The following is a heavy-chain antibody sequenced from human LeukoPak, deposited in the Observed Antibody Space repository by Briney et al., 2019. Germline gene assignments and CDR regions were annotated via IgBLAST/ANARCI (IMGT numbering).Heavy chain of an antibody. CDR3: ARDLEVRGVIIRNFDY. CDR1: GFTFSNYS. Sequence: GGSLRLSCAASGFTFSNYSMNLGRQTAGRLVELVSSISSSNSYIYDAGAVKGRFTMSRENAKNSLYLQMNRLRAEDRVVYYCARDLEVRGVIIRNFDYWGQGTLVTVSS. CDR2: ISSSNSYI. V-gene: IGHV3-21*01. D-gene: IGHD3-10*01. J-gene: IGHJ4*02.